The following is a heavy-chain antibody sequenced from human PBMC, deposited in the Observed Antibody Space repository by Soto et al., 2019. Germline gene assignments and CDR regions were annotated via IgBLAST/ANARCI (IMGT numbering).Heavy chain of an antibody. J-gene: IGHJ4*02. CDR1: GFTFSSYG. V-gene: IGHV3-33*01. Sequence: PGGSLRLSCAASGFTFSSYGMHWVRQAPGKGLEWVAVIWYDGSNKYYADSVKGRFTISRDNSKNTLYLQMNSLRAEDTAVYYCARGTHTGTGTFDDWGQGTLVTVSS. D-gene: IGHD1-1*01. CDR2: IWYDGSNK. CDR3: ARGTHTGTGTFDD.